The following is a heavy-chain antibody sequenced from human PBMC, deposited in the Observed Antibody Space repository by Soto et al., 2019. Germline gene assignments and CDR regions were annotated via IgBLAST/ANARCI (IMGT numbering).Heavy chain of an antibody. CDR3: ARGGAILHYFDY. J-gene: IGHJ4*02. CDR2: IYHGGST. Sequence: QVQLQESGPGLVKPSQTLSLTCTVSGGSISSTYYWTWMRQHPEKGLEWIGYIYHGGSTNYNPSLKSRVTMSVDTSKNQISLNLSSVTAADTAVYYCARGGAILHYFDYWGQGTLVTVSS. V-gene: IGHV4-31*03. CDR1: GGSISSTYY. D-gene: IGHD3-3*01.